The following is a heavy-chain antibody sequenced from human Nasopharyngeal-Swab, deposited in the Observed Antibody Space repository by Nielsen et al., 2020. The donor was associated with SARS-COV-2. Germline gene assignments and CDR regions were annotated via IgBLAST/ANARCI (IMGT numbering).Heavy chain of an antibody. CDR2: IIPIFGTA. V-gene: IGHV1-69*06. J-gene: IGHJ6*02. CDR3: ARGDFWCGFQRGGNYYGMDV. Sequence: WVRQAPGQGLEWLGGIIPIFGTANYAQKFQGRVTITADKSTSTAYMELSSLRSEDTAVYYCARGDFWCGFQRGGNYYGMDVWGQGTTVTVSS. D-gene: IGHD3-3*01.